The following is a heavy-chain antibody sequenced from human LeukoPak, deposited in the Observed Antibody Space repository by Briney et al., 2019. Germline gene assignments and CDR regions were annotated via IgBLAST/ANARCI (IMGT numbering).Heavy chain of an antibody. CDR1: GFTFSSYA. CDR2: IRYDGSNK. CDR3: AKDRVGAPAWDAFDI. Sequence: GGSLRLSCAASGFTFSSYAMSWVRQAPGKGLEWVAFIRYDGSNKYYADSVKGRFTISRDNSKNTLYLQMNSLRAEDTAVYYCAKDRVGAPAWDAFDIWGQGTMVTVSS. D-gene: IGHD1-26*01. J-gene: IGHJ3*02. V-gene: IGHV3-30*02.